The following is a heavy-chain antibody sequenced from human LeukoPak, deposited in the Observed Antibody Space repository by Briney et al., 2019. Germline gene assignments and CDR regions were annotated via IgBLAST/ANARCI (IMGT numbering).Heavy chain of an antibody. J-gene: IGHJ5*02. V-gene: IGHV3-11*01. Sequence: PGGSLRLSCAASGFSFSDYYMNWIRQAPGKGLEWVSYISSSASTIYYADSVKGRFTISRDNAKNSLYLRMNSLRAEDTAVYYCANGKIGYSSTWGQGTLVTVSS. D-gene: IGHD6-13*01. CDR2: ISSSASTI. CDR3: ANGKIGYSST. CDR1: GFSFSDYY.